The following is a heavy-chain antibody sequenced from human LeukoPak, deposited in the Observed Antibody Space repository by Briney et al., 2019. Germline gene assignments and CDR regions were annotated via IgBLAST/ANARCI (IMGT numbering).Heavy chain of an antibody. CDR1: GFTFSSYG. CDR3: ARGRIAAAGILDY. J-gene: IGHJ4*02. CDR2: ISGSGGST. Sequence: GGSLRLSCAASGFTFSSYGMSWVRQAPGKGLEWVSAISGSGGSTYYADSVKGRFTISRDNAKNSLYLQMNSLRAEDTALYYCARGRIAAAGILDYWGQGTLVTVSS. D-gene: IGHD6-13*01. V-gene: IGHV3-23*01.